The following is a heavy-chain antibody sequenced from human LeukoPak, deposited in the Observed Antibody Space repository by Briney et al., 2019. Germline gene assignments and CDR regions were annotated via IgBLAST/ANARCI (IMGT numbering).Heavy chain of an antibody. V-gene: IGHV3-74*01. CDR3: ARVGYSSSWYDAFDI. CDR2: INSDGSST. J-gene: IGHJ3*02. Sequence: GGSLRLSCAASGFTFSSYWMHWVRQAPGKGLVWVSRINSDGSSTSYADSVKGRFTISRDNAKNTLYLQMNSLRAEDTAVYYCARVGYSSSWYDAFDIWGQGTMVTVSS. D-gene: IGHD6-13*01. CDR1: GFTFSSYW.